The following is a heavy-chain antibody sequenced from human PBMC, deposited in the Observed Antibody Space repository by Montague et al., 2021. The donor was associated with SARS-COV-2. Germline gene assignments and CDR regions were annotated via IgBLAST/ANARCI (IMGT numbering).Heavy chain of an antibody. J-gene: IGHJ3*01. CDR3: ARPGRGYSYGLDAFEV. V-gene: IGHV4-39*01. D-gene: IGHD5-18*01. Sequence: SETLSLTCTVSGGSISNSIYYWGWIRQPPGKGLEWIGSIYYTGSTYYNPSLKSRVTISMNTSNNQFFLKLTSVTAADTAVYYCARPGRGYSYGLDAFEVWGQGKRGTVAA. CDR2: IYYTGST. CDR1: GGSISNSIYY.